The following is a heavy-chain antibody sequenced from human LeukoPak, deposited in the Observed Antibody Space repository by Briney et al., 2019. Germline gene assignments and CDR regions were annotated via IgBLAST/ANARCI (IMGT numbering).Heavy chain of an antibody. CDR2: INPSGGST. J-gene: IGHJ3*02. Sequence: ASVKVSCKASGYTFTSYYMHWVRQAPGQGLEWMGIINPSGGSTSYAQKFQGRVTMTRDTSTSTVYMELSSLRAEDTALYYCAKVRSTVTDLDAFDIWGQGTMVTVSS. CDR1: GYTFTSYY. V-gene: IGHV1-46*01. CDR3: AKVRSTVTDLDAFDI. D-gene: IGHD4-17*01.